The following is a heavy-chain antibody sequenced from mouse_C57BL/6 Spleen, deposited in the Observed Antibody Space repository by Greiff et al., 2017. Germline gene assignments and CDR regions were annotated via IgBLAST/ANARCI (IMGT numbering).Heavy chain of an antibody. CDR2: INPNNGGT. D-gene: IGHD1-1*01. V-gene: IGHV1-22*01. J-gene: IGHJ2*01. CDR3: AVYYVSGDGCFDY. Sequence: EVQLQQSGPELVKPGASVKMSCKASGYTFTDYNMHWVKQSHGKSLEWIGYINPNNGGTSYNQKFKGKATLTVNKSSSTAYMELRSLTSEDSAVYYCAVYYVSGDGCFDYWGQGPPLTVSS. CDR1: GYTFTDYN.